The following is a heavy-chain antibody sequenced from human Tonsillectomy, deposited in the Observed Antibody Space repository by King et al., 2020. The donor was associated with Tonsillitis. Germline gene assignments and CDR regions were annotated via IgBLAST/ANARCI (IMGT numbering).Heavy chain of an antibody. V-gene: IGHV3-21*01. Sequence: DVQLVESGGGLVKPGGSLRLSCEASGFTFTSYTMNWVRQAPGKGLEWVSSISISSSYIYYADSVKGRFTISRDNAKNSLYLQMNSLRAEDTAVYYCARDVSYYEGSGYVYAMDVWGQGTTVTVSS. J-gene: IGHJ6*02. CDR1: GFTFTSYT. CDR3: ARDVSYYEGSGYVYAMDV. D-gene: IGHD3-22*01. CDR2: ISISSSYI.